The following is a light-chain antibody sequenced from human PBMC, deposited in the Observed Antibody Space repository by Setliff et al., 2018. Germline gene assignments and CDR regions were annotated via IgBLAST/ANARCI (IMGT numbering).Light chain of an antibody. CDR3: QQFNSYPWT. J-gene: IGKJ1*01. V-gene: IGKV1-13*02. Sequence: AIQLTQSPSSLSASVGDRVTITCRASQGISSALAWYQQKPGKAPKLLIYDASSLESGVPSRFSGSGSGTDFTLTISSLQPEGFATYYCQQFNSYPWTFGQGTKVDIK. CDR1: QGISSA. CDR2: DAS.